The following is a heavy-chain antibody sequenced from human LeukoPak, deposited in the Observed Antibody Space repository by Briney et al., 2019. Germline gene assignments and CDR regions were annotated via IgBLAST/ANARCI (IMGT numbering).Heavy chain of an antibody. V-gene: IGHV4-59*01. CDR3: ASPRGRLDAFDI. CDR1: GGSINYYY. CDR2: IYSTGTT. Sequence: SETLSLTCTVSGGSINYYYWSWIRQPPGKGLEWIGYIYSTGTTNYNPSLKSRVTISVDTSKNQFSLKLNSVTAADTAVYYCASPRGRLDAFDIWGQGTMVTVSS. D-gene: IGHD1-26*01. J-gene: IGHJ3*02.